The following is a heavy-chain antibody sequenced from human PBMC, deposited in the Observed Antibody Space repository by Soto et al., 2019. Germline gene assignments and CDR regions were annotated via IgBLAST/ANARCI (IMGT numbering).Heavy chain of an antibody. V-gene: IGHV4-34*01. J-gene: IGHJ4*02. CDR2: INHSGST. Sequence: SETLSLTCAVYGGSFSGYYWSWIRQSPGKGLEWIGEINHSGSTNYNPSLKSRVTISVDTSKNQFSLKLSSVTAADTAVYYCARVVAAAGTWDYWGQGTLVTVSS. CDR3: ARVVAAAGTWDY. CDR1: GGSFSGYY. D-gene: IGHD6-13*01.